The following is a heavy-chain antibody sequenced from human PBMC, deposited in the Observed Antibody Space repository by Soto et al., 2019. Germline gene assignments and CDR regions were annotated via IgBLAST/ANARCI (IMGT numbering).Heavy chain of an antibody. CDR1: GFSFSDHA. CDR2: IWYDGRNR. V-gene: IGHV3-33*01. Sequence: QVQLVESGGDVVQPGRSLRLSCATSGFSFSDHAMHWVRQAPGKGLEWVAYIWYDGRNRYYPDSVKGRFSISRDNSKKRLFLQMNSLRAEDTAVYYCARDGKRGYDMDVWGQGTTVIVAS. J-gene: IGHJ6*01. D-gene: IGHD2-15*01. CDR3: ARDGKRGYDMDV.